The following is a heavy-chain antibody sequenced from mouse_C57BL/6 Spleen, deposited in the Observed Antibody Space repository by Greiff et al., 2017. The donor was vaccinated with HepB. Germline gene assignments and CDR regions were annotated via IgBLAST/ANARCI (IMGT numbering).Heavy chain of an antibody. D-gene: IGHD1-1*01. Sequence: EVHLVESGGGLVKPGGSLKLSCAASGFTFSDYGMHWVRQAPEKGLEWVAYISSGSSTIYYADTVKGRFTISRDNAKNTRFLQMTSLRSEDTAMYYCARGYYGSFDYWGQGTTLTVSS. CDR3: ARGYYGSFDY. CDR1: GFTFSDYG. V-gene: IGHV5-17*01. CDR2: ISSGSSTI. J-gene: IGHJ2*01.